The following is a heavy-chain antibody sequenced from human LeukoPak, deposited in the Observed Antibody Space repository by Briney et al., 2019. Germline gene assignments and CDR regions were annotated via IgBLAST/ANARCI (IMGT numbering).Heavy chain of an antibody. D-gene: IGHD3-22*01. J-gene: IGHJ3*02. Sequence: SETLSLTCAVSGYSISSGYYWGWIRQPPGKGLEWIESIYHSGSTYYNPSLKSRVTISVDTSKKQFSLKLSSVTAADTAVYFCARVRYYYDSSAYHDAFDIWGQGTMVTVSS. CDR3: ARVRYYYDSSAYHDAFDI. CDR2: IYHSGST. CDR1: GYSISSGYY. V-gene: IGHV4-38-2*01.